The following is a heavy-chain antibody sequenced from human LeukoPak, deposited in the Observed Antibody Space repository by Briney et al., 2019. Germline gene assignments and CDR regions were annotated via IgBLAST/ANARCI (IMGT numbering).Heavy chain of an antibody. CDR2: ISYDGSNK. CDR1: GFAFSSYG. Sequence: GRSLRLSCVASGFAFSSYGMHWVRQAPGKGLEWVAVISYDGSNKYYADSVKGRFTISRDNSKNTLYLQMNSLRAEDTAVYYCAKDSSGWSHYFDYWGQGTQVTVSS. V-gene: IGHV3-30*18. J-gene: IGHJ4*02. CDR3: AKDSSGWSHYFDY. D-gene: IGHD6-19*01.